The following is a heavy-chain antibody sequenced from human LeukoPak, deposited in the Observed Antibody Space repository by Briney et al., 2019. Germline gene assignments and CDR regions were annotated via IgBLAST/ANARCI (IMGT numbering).Heavy chain of an antibody. CDR1: GGSISSGSYY. Sequence: SQTLSLTCTVSGGSISSGSYYWSWTRQPAGKGLEWIGRIYTSGSTNYNPSLKSRVTISVDTSKNQFSLKLSSVTAADTAVYYCARALGSSGYYYYWGQGTLVTVSS. J-gene: IGHJ4*02. CDR3: ARALGSSGYYYY. D-gene: IGHD3-22*01. V-gene: IGHV4-61*02. CDR2: IYTSGST.